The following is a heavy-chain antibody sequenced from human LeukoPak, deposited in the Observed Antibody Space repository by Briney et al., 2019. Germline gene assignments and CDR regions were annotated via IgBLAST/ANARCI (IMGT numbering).Heavy chain of an antibody. J-gene: IGHJ4*02. Sequence: GRSLRLSCAPSGFTFSRHGMHWVRQAPGKGQEWVAIISNDGSRKYYAHSVEGRFTISRDNSKNTLYLQMDSLRAEDTAVYYCARDRAWNYFDYWGQGTLVTVSS. CDR1: GFTFSRHG. CDR2: ISNDGSRK. D-gene: IGHD3-3*01. CDR3: ARDRAWNYFDY. V-gene: IGHV3-30*03.